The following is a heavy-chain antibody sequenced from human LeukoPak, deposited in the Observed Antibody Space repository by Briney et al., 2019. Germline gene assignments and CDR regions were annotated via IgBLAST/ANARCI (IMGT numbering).Heavy chain of an antibody. V-gene: IGHV3-11*01. D-gene: IGHD3-10*01. CDR3: ARDLPYGSGSYGWFDL. CDR2: FVSIGSTI. J-gene: IGHJ5*02. CDR1: GFPFSDYY. Sequence: PWGSLDPSFAAPGFPFSDYYKSGSPPAPGKGVEWVPYFVSIGSTIYYSYSVKGRFTISRDNDKNSLYLQMNSMRAEDADVYYCARDLPYGSGSYGWFDLWGQGTLVTVSS.